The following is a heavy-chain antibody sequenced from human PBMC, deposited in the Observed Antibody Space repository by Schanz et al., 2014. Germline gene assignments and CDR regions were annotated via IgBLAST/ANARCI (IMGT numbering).Heavy chain of an antibody. Sequence: QVQLVQSGAEVKQPGASATVSCKASGYTFNNHGISWVRQAPGQGLEWMGIINPSGGSTSYAQKFQGRVTMTRDTSTSTVYMELSSLRSEDTAVYYCARDGEAAADCDYWGQGTLVTDSS. D-gene: IGHD6-13*01. CDR2: INPSGGST. CDR1: GYTFNNHG. CDR3: ARDGEAAADCDY. J-gene: IGHJ4*02. V-gene: IGHV1-46*02.